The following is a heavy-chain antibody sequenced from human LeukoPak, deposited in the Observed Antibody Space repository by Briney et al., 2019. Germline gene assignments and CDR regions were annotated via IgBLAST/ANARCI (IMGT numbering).Heavy chain of an antibody. CDR3: TTYKVTTAFDL. J-gene: IGHJ2*01. D-gene: IGHD4-17*01. Sequence: GGYLRLSCAASGFSVSSNYMTWVRQAPGKGLEWVGRIKSKIDGETTDYTEPVKGRFTISRDVSKNTLYLQMNSLKSEDTAVYYCTTYKVTTAFDLWGRGTLVTVSS. CDR1: GFSVSSNY. CDR2: IKSKIDGETT. V-gene: IGHV3-15*01.